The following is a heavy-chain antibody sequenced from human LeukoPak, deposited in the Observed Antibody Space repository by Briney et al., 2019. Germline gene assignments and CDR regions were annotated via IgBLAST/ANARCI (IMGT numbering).Heavy chain of an antibody. V-gene: IGHV3-21*01. J-gene: IGHJ5*02. Sequence: GGSLRLSCAASGFTFNTYFMNWVRQAPGKGLEWVSSISSSSTYTYHADSVKGRFAISRDNAKDSLYLDMNSLRAEDTAVYYCARDTYKVFDLWGQGTLVTVSS. CDR2: ISSSSTYT. CDR1: GFTFNTYF. CDR3: ARDTYKVFDL. D-gene: IGHD5-24*01.